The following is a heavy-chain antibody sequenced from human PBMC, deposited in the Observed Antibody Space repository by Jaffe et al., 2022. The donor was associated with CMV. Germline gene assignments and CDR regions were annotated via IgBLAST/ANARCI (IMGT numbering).Heavy chain of an antibody. V-gene: IGHV4-34*01. CDR3: ARNIYSSSWYYAFDI. CDR1: GGSFSGYY. Sequence: QVQLQQWGAGLLKPSETLSLTCAVYGGSFSGYYWSWIRQPPGKGLEWIGEINHSGSTNYNPSLKSRVTISVDTSKNQFSLKLSSVTAADTAVYYCARNIYSSSWYYAFDIWGQGTMVTVSS. CDR2: INHSGST. D-gene: IGHD6-13*01. J-gene: IGHJ3*02.